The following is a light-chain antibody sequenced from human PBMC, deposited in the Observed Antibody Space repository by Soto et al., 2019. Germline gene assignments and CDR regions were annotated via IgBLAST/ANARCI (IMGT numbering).Light chain of an antibody. CDR1: QSISSW. Sequence: DIQMTQSPSTLSASVGDRVTITCRASQSISSWLAWYQQKPWKAPKLLIYKASSLESGVPSRFSGSGSGTEFTLTISSLQPDDFATYYCQQYHSSPWTFGQGTKVEIK. CDR3: QQYHSSPWT. V-gene: IGKV1-5*03. CDR2: KAS. J-gene: IGKJ1*01.